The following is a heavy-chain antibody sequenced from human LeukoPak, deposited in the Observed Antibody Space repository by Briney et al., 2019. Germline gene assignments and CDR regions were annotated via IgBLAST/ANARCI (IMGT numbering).Heavy chain of an antibody. J-gene: IGHJ4*02. Sequence: SETLSLTCTVAGGSISSYYWSWIRQPPGKGLEWIGYIYYSGSTNYNPSLKSRVTISVYTSKNPFSLTLSSVTAADTAVYYCARAAGTFRNAPPDYWGQGTLVTVSS. CDR3: ARAAGTFRNAPPDY. D-gene: IGHD6-13*01. CDR2: IYYSGST. CDR1: GGSISSYY. V-gene: IGHV4-59*01.